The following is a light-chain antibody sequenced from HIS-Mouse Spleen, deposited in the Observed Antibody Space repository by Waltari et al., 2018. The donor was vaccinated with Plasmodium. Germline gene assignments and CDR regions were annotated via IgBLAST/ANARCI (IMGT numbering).Light chain of an antibody. CDR3: QQYNNWPRGT. Sequence: EIVMTQSPATLSVSPGERATLPCRASQSVSSNLAWYQQKPGQAPRLLIYGASTMATVIPARFSGSGSGTEFTLTISSMQSEDFAVYYCQQYNNWPRGTFGQGTKVEIK. CDR1: QSVSSN. V-gene: IGKV3-15*01. CDR2: GAS. J-gene: IGKJ1*01.